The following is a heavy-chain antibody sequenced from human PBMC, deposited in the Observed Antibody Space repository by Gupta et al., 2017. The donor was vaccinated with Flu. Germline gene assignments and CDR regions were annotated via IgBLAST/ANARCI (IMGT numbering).Heavy chain of an antibody. D-gene: IGHD2-21*01. CDR1: GYTFTDYY. V-gene: IGHV1-2*02. J-gene: IGHJ3*02. Sequence: QVQLVQSGAEVKEPGASVKVSCKASGYTFTDYYIHWVRQAPGQGFESMGWIFPKTGVKQLAQKFQGRVALTTDTSISTGYMELTWLKSDDTAVYYCVKDYSDVFIGADAFDIWGQGTMVAVSA. CDR2: IFPKTGVK. CDR3: VKDYSDVFIGADAFDI.